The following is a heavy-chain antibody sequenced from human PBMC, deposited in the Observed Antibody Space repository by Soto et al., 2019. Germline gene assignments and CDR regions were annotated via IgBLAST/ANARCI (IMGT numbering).Heavy chain of an antibody. CDR2: LNPDTGNK. CDR1: GFTFSDNL. J-gene: IGHJ3*01. V-gene: IGHV1-3*01. D-gene: IGHD5-18*01. CDR3: ARDIQSVGPRANDAFDV. Sequence: QVQLVQSGAELKKPGASVNISCTASGFTFSDNLINWVRQVPGQGLEWMGWLNPDTGNKRYSETSKGRVTISRHPSASIAYLELSGLENEDTALYFCARDIQSVGPRANDAFDVWGQGTMITVSS.